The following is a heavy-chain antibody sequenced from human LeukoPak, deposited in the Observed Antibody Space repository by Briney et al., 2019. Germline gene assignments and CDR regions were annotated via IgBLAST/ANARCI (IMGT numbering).Heavy chain of an antibody. J-gene: IGHJ6*03. Sequence: GGSLRLSCAASGFTFSSYSMNWVRQAPGKGLEWVSYISSSSSTIYYADSVKGRFTISRDNAKNSLYLQMNSLRAEDTAVYYCARVGYSYGDYYYYYMDVWGKGTTVTVSS. CDR2: ISSSSSTI. V-gene: IGHV3-48*01. CDR1: GFTFSSYS. D-gene: IGHD5-18*01. CDR3: ARVGYSYGDYYYYYMDV.